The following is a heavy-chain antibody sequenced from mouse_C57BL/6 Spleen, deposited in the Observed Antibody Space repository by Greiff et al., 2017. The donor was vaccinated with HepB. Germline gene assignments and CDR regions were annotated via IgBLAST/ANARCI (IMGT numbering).Heavy chain of an antibody. CDR1: GYTFTSYW. CDR2: IDPSDSYT. V-gene: IGHV1-50*01. CDR3: ARRAYGSTDY. Sequence: VQLQQSGAELVKPGASVKLSCKASGYTFTSYWMQWVKQRPGQGLEWIGEIDPSDSYTNYNQKFKGKATLTVDTSSSTAYMQPSSLTSEDSAVYYCARRAYGSTDYWGQGTSVTVSS. J-gene: IGHJ4*01. D-gene: IGHD1-1*01.